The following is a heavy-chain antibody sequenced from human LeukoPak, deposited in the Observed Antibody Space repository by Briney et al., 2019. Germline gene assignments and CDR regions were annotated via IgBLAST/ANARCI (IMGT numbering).Heavy chain of an antibody. CDR2: IYTSGST. Sequence: SETLSLTCTVSGGSISSYYWSWIRQPAGKGLEWIGRIYTSGSTNYNPSLKSRVTMSVDTSKNQFSLKLSSVTAADTAVYYCARGQYYYDSSGTNLFDYWGQGTLVTVSS. CDR3: ARGQYYYDSSGTNLFDY. V-gene: IGHV4-4*07. J-gene: IGHJ4*02. D-gene: IGHD3-22*01. CDR1: GGSISSYY.